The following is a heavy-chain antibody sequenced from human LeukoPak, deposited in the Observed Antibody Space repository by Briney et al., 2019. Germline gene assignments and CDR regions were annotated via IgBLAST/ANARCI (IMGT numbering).Heavy chain of an antibody. J-gene: IGHJ4*02. CDR3: ARDRIAPAGKGNYFDY. CDR2: INHSGGST. CDR1: GYTFTGYY. D-gene: IGHD6-13*01. V-gene: IGHV1-46*01. Sequence: GASVKVSCKASGYTFTGYYMHWVRHAPGQGLEWMGIINHSGGSTSYAQKFQGRLTMTRDTSTSTVYMELSSLRSEDTAVYYCARDRIAPAGKGNYFDYWGQGTLVTVSS.